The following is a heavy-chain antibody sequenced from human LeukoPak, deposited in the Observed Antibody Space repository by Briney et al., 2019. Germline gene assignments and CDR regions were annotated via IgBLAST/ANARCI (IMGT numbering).Heavy chain of an antibody. D-gene: IGHD5-24*01. CDR1: DGSISSGDYY. V-gene: IGHV4-30-4*08. CDR3: ARAEDGYSNWFDP. J-gene: IGHJ5*02. CDR2: IYYSGST. Sequence: SQTLSLTCTVSDGSISSGDYYWSWIRQPPGKGLEWIGYIYYSGSTYYNPSLKSRVTISVDTSKNQFSLKLSSVTAADTAVYYCARAEDGYSNWFDPWGQGTLVTVSS.